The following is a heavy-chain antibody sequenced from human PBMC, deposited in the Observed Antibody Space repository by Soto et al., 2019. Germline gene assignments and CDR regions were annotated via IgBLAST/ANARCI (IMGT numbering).Heavy chain of an antibody. J-gene: IGHJ4*02. Sequence: QVTLKESGPVLVKPTETLTLTCTVSGFSLSNARMGVSWIRQPPGKALEWLAHIFSNDEKSYSTSLKSRLTISXXTXKXXVVLTMTNMDPVDTATYYCARITEDYYDSSTSFDYWGQGTLVTVSS. CDR2: IFSNDEK. CDR1: GFSLSNARMG. CDR3: ARITEDYYDSSTSFDY. D-gene: IGHD3-22*01. V-gene: IGHV2-26*01.